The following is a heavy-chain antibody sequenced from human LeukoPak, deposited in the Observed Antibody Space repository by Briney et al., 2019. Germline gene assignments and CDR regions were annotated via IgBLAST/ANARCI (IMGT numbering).Heavy chain of an antibody. J-gene: IGHJ3*02. CDR1: GFTFSSYA. CDR3: AKDTTIFGVSHGAFDI. D-gene: IGHD3-3*01. CDR2: ISGSGGST. V-gene: IGHV3-23*01. Sequence: GGSLRLSCAASGFTFSSYAMSWVRQAPGKGLEWVSAISGSGGSTYYADSVKGRFTISRDNSKNTLYLQMNSLRAEDTAVYYCAKDTTIFGVSHGAFDIWGQGTMVTVSS.